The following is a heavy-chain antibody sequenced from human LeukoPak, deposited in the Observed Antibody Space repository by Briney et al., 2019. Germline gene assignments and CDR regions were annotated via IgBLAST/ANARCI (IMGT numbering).Heavy chain of an antibody. J-gene: IGHJ4*02. Sequence: GGSLRLSCAASGFTFDDYAMHWVRQAPGKGLEWVAVISYDGSNKYYADSVKGRFTISRDNSKNTLYLQMNSLRAEDTAVYYCARDTATPVYFDYWGQGTLVTVSS. CDR2: ISYDGSNK. CDR1: GFTFDDYA. CDR3: ARDTATPVYFDY. D-gene: IGHD4-17*01. V-gene: IGHV3-30-3*01.